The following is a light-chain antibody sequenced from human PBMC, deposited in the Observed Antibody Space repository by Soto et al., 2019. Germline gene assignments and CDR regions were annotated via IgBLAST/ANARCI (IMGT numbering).Light chain of an antibody. Sequence: DIVLTQSPGTVSVSPLERATLSCRASQTVRNNHLAWYQQMPGQAPRLLIYGASSRAADIPDRFSGSGSGTDFTLTINRLEPGDFAVYLCQQYGNSPLTFGGGTKVDIK. CDR3: QQYGNSPLT. CDR1: QTVRNNH. J-gene: IGKJ4*01. V-gene: IGKV3-20*01. CDR2: GAS.